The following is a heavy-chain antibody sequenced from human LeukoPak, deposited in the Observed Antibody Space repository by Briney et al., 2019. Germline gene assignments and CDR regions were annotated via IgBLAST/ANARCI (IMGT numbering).Heavy chain of an antibody. V-gene: IGHV1-8*01. Sequence: GASVKVSCTASGYTFTSYEINWVRQATGQGLEWMGWMNPNSGDTAYAQKFQGRITMTRSTSISTAYMELSGLRSEDTAVYYCARGLGTYDSSELTWPMISFWGQGTLVTVSS. J-gene: IGHJ4*02. CDR2: MNPNSGDT. D-gene: IGHD3-22*01. CDR3: ARGLGTYDSSELTWPMISF. CDR1: GYTFTSYE.